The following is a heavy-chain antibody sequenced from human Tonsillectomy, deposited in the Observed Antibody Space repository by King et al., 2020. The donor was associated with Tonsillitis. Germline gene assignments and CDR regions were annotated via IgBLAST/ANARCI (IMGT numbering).Heavy chain of an antibody. Sequence: QLVQSGAEVKKPGASVKVSCKASGYTFTSYYMYWVRPAPGQGLEWMGIINPSDGSTDYTQKVQGKITMTRDTSTSTVYMELGSLKSEDTAVYYCARDLLPGERASWFDPWGQGTLVTVYS. CDR3: ARDLLPGERASWFDP. CDR2: INPSDGST. D-gene: IGHD6-25*01. V-gene: IGHV1-46*03. J-gene: IGHJ5*02. CDR1: GYTFTSYY.